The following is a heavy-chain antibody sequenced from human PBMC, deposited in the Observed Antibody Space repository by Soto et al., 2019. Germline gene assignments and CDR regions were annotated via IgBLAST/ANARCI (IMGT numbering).Heavy chain of an antibody. D-gene: IGHD6-13*01. CDR3: ARRGPGTYFDY. V-gene: IGHV3-23*01. CDR1: GFTFSSYA. Sequence: EVQLLESGGGLVQPGGSLRLSCAASGFTFSSYAMRWVRQAPGKGLEWVSAISGSGGSTYYADSVKGRFTISRDNSKHALYLQMNGLRADDTAVYYCARRGPGTYFDYWGQGTLVTVSS. J-gene: IGHJ4*02. CDR2: ISGSGGST.